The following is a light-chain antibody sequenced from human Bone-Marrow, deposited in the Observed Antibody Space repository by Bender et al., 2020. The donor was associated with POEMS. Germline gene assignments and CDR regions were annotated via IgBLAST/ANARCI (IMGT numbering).Light chain of an antibody. CDR1: SSNIGAGDG. V-gene: IGLV1-40*01. CDR3: QSYDTSLSGWV. J-gene: IGLJ3*02. Sequence: QSVLTQPPSVSGAPGQRVTISCTGSSSNIGAGDGLHWFQQLPGTAPKLLIFGNTNRPSGVPDRFSGSKSGTSASLAITDRQAEDEADYFCQSYDTSLSGWVFGGGTKLTVL. CDR2: GNT.